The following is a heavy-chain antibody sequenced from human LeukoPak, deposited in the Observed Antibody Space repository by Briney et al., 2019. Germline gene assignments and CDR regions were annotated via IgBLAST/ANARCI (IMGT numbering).Heavy chain of an antibody. J-gene: IGHJ4*02. V-gene: IGHV1-18*01. Sequence: PGGTLRLSCAASGFSFTSYGISWVRQAPGQGLEWMGWISAYNGNTNYAQKLQGRVTMTTDTSTSTAYMELRSLRSDDTAVYYCARDRYYGSGSYYIEFDYWGQGTLVTVSS. D-gene: IGHD3-10*01. CDR1: GFSFTSYG. CDR3: ARDRYYGSGSYYIEFDY. CDR2: ISAYNGNT.